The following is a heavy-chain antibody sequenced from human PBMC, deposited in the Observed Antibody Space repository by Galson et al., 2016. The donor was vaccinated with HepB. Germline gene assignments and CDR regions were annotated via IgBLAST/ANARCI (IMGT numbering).Heavy chain of an antibody. J-gene: IGHJ4*02. CDR1: GFAFNTYW. CDR2: IKQDASEK. V-gene: IGHV3-7*01. D-gene: IGHD2-21*02. Sequence: SLRLSCAASGFAFNTYWMSWVRHAPGKGLEWVANIKQDASEKYYVDSVKGRFTISRDNAKNSLYLQMNSLIADDTAVYYCARDYRHCGADPMGAQGTLVTVSS. CDR3: ARDYRHCGADPM.